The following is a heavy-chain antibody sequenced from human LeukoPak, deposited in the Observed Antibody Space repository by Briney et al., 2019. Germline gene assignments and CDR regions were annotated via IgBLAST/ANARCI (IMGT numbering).Heavy chain of an antibody. CDR1: GLTFSSYS. CDR3: AKDAAGPDY. V-gene: IGHV3-23*01. Sequence: GGSLRLSCVVSGLTFSSYSMSWVRQAPGMGLDWVSGISASGGDTWYPDSVKGRFTISRDNSKNTLFLQMSSLRVEDTAMYYCAKDAAGPDYWGQGTLVTVSS. D-gene: IGHD6-13*01. J-gene: IGHJ4*02. CDR2: ISASGGDT.